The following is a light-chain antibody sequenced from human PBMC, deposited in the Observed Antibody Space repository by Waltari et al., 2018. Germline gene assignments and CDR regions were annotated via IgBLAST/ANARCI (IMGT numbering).Light chain of an antibody. CDR2: EIN. CDR3: CSYAGSDTFHYV. J-gene: IGLJ1*01. Sequence: HSALTQPASVSGSPGQSITISCTGSDHDVGRYKLVSWSQHHPGKAPQLIIYEINKRPSGVSNRFSGSQSGNTASLTISGLQIEDEADYHCCSYAGSDTFHYVFGSGTQVTVL. V-gene: IGLV2-23*02. CDR1: DHDVGRYKL.